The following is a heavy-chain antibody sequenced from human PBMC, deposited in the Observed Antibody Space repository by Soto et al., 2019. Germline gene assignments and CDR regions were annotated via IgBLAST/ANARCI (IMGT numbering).Heavy chain of an antibody. CDR2: IYTSGST. CDR1: VVSISSYY. Sequence: SETLSLTCTFSVVSISSYYWSWIRHPAGKGLEWIGRIYTSGSTNYNHSLKSRVTMSVDTSKNQFSLKLSSVTAADTAVYYCARDYYDSSGQFEYWGQGTLVTVSS. D-gene: IGHD3-22*01. V-gene: IGHV4-4*07. J-gene: IGHJ4*02. CDR3: ARDYYDSSGQFEY.